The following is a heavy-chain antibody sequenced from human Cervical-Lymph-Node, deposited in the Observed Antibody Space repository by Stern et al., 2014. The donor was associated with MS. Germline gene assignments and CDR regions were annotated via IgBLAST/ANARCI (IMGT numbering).Heavy chain of an antibody. CDR1: GASISTVGYY. CDR2: ISYIGIT. D-gene: IGHD3-16*01. CDR3: ARSDRLWGSFDY. Sequence: QLQLQESGPGLVKPSQTLSLTCTVSGASISTVGYYWSWIRQHPGKGLEWIAYISYIGITYYNPSLKSRVSISADTSKNQFSLNLTSVTAADTALYYCARSDRLWGSFDYWGQGTLVAVSS. J-gene: IGHJ4*02. V-gene: IGHV4-31*03.